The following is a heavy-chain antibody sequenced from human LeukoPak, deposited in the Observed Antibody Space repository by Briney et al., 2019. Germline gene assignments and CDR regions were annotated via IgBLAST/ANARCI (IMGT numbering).Heavy chain of an antibody. CDR1: GGSLSGYY. J-gene: IGHJ4*02. Sequence: SETLSLTCAVYGGSLSGYYWSWIRQPPGKGLEWIGEINHSGSTNYNPSLKSRVTISVDTSKNQFSLKLSSVTAADTAVYYCARVVRPKLWELLGSTYNSGGFDYWGQGTLVTVSS. CDR3: ARVVRPKLWELLGSTYNSGGFDY. CDR2: INHSGST. V-gene: IGHV4-34*01. D-gene: IGHD1-26*01.